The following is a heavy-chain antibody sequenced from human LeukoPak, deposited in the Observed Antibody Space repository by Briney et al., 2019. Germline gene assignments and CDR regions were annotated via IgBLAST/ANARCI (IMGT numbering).Heavy chain of an antibody. CDR1: GFTFSSYW. Sequence: GGSLRLSCAASGFTFSSYWMHWVRQAPGEGLVWVSRINSDGSSTSYADSVKGRFTISRDNAKNTLYLQMNSLRAEDTAVYYCARDLRMDYYDSSGSGYWGQGTLVTVSS. CDR2: INSDGSST. D-gene: IGHD3-22*01. V-gene: IGHV3-74*01. CDR3: ARDLRMDYYDSSGSGY. J-gene: IGHJ4*02.